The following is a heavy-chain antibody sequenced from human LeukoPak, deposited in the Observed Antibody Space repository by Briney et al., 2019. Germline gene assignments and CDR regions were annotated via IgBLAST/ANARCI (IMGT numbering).Heavy chain of an antibody. J-gene: IGHJ4*02. CDR1: GFTFSSYW. CDR3: ARERHGGFDF. V-gene: IGHV3-7*01. CDR2: IKQDGSKK. Sequence: GGSLRHSCAASGFTFSSYWMSWVRQAPGKGLEWVANIKQDGSKKEYVDSVMGRFTISRDNAKNSLYLQMNSLRAEDTAVYYCARERHGGFDFWGQGILVTVSS.